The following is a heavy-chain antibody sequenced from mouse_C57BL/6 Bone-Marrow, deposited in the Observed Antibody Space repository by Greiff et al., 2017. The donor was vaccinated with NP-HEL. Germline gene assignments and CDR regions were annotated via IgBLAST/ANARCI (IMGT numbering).Heavy chain of an antibody. J-gene: IGHJ2*01. D-gene: IGHD1-1*01. CDR2: IDPANGNT. Sequence: VQLQQSVAELVRPGASVKLSCTASGFNIKNTYMHWVKQRPEPGLEWIGRIDPANGNTKYAPKFQGKATLTADPSSNTAYLQLSRLPSAASAISYCARRGNNESSEYDFDYWGQGNTLT. CDR3: ARRGNNESSEYDFDY. V-gene: IGHV14-3*01. CDR1: GFNIKNTY.